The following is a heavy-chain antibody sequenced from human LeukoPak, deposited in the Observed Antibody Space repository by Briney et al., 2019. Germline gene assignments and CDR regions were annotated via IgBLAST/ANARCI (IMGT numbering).Heavy chain of an antibody. V-gene: IGHV4-4*08. Sequence: SETLSLTCTVSGGSISSYYWSWIRQPPGKGLEWIGYIYYSGSTYYNPSLKSRVTISVDTSKNQFSLKLSSVTAADTAVYYCARERPGGGADYWGQGTLVTVSS. CDR1: GGSISSYY. CDR3: ARERPGGGADY. CDR2: IYYSGST. J-gene: IGHJ4*02. D-gene: IGHD2-8*02.